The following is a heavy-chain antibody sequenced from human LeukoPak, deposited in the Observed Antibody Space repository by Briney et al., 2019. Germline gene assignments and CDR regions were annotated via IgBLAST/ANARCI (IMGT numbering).Heavy chain of an antibody. D-gene: IGHD2-15*01. J-gene: IGHJ4*02. V-gene: IGHV4-4*07. CDR2: IYTSGST. Sequence: SETLSLTCTVSGGSISSYYWSWIRQPAGKGLEWIGRIYTSGSTNYNPSLKSRVTMSVDTSKNQFSLKLSSVTAADTAVYYCAREVVAWYWVGYYFDYWGQGTLVTVSS. CDR3: AREVVAWYWVGYYFDY. CDR1: GGSISSYY.